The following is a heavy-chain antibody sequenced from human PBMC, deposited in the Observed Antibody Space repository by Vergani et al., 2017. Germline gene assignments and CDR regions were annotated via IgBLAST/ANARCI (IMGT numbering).Heavy chain of an antibody. CDR1: GFTFSSYG. D-gene: IGHD5-12*01. CDR3: ARGGDIVARENAFDI. V-gene: IGHV3-33*01. J-gene: IGHJ3*02. CDR2: IWYDGSNK. Sequence: QVQLVESGGGVVQPGRSLRLSCAASGFTFSSYGMHWVRQAPGKGLEWVAVIWYDGSNKYYADSVKGRFTISRDNSKNTLYLQMNSLRAEDTAVYYCARGGDIVARENAFDIWGQGTMVTVSS.